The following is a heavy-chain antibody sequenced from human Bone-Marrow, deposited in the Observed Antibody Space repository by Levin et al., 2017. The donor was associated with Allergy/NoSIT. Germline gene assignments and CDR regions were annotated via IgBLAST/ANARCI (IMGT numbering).Heavy chain of an antibody. CDR3: ARIRVLYYYYYYMDG. CDR1: GGSFSGYY. J-gene: IGHJ6*03. Sequence: PSETLSLTCAVYGGSFSGYYWSWIRQPPGKGLEWIGEINHSGSTNYNPSLKSRVTISVDTSKNQFSLKLSSVTAADTAVYYCARIRVLYYYYYYMDGWGKGTTVTVSS. V-gene: IGHV4-34*01. CDR2: INHSGST. D-gene: IGHD4-17*01.